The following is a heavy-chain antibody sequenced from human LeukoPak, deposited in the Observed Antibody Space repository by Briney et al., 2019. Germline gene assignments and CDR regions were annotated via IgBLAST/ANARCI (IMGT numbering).Heavy chain of an antibody. V-gene: IGHV3-30-3*01. Sequence: PGGSLRPSCAASGFTFSSYAMHWVRQAPGKGLEWVAVISYDGSNKYYADSVKGRFTISRDNSKNTLYLQMNSLRAEDTAVYYCARSVDTAMEMEPGAFDIWGQGTMVTVSS. CDR3: ARSVDTAMEMEPGAFDI. D-gene: IGHD5-18*01. CDR2: ISYDGSNK. CDR1: GFTFSSYA. J-gene: IGHJ3*02.